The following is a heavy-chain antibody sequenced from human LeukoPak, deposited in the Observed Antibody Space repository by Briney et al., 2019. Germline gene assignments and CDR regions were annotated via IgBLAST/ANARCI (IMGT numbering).Heavy chain of an antibody. Sequence: ASVKVSCKASGYTFTGYYMHWVRQAPGQGLEWMGWINPNSGGTNYAQKFRGRVTMTRDTSISTAYMELSRPRSDDTAVYYCARSYGSGSSYFDYWGQGTLVTVSS. CDR3: ARSYGSGSSYFDY. CDR2: INPNSGGT. CDR1: GYTFTGYY. J-gene: IGHJ4*02. D-gene: IGHD3-10*01. V-gene: IGHV1-2*02.